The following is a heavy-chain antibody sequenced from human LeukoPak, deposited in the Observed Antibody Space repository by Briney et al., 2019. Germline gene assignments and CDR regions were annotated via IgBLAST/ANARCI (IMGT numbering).Heavy chain of an antibody. CDR3: ARDLCGGGSYCLYYGVDV. V-gene: IGHV4-59*01. CDR2: IYFSGST. CDR1: GGSISSYY. Sequence: SETLSLTCSVSGGSISSYYWSWIRQPPGKGLEWIGYIYFSGSTNYNPSLKSRVTISVDTSKNQFSLQLSSVTAADTAVHYCARDLCGGGSYCLYYGVDVWGQGTTVTVSS. J-gene: IGHJ6*02. D-gene: IGHD1-26*01.